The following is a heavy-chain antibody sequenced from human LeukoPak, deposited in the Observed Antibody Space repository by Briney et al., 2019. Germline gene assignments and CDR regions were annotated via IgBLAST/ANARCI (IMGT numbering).Heavy chain of an antibody. V-gene: IGHV1-69*10. CDR1: GGTFGSYA. Sequence: GASVKVSCKASGGTFGSYAISWVRQAPGQGLEWMGGIIPILGIANYAQKFQGRVTITADKSTSTAYMELSSLRSEDTAVYYCARDCGYSYGTWGYYYYYYGMDVWGQGTTVTVSS. D-gene: IGHD5-18*01. CDR3: ARDCGYSYGTWGYYYYYYGMDV. J-gene: IGHJ6*02. CDR2: IIPILGIA.